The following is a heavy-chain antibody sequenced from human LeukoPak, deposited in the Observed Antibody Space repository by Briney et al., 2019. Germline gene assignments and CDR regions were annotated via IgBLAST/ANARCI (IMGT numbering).Heavy chain of an antibody. CDR1: GFTVSTNS. Sequence: GGSLRLSCAASGFTVSTNSMTWVRQAPGKGLEWVSLISGGGSTYYADSVKGRFTISRDNSKNTLYLQMNSLRVEDTAVYYCAKGAFFDYWGQGTLVTVSS. D-gene: IGHD3-16*01. J-gene: IGHJ4*02. CDR2: ISGGGST. V-gene: IGHV3-66*01. CDR3: AKGAFFDY.